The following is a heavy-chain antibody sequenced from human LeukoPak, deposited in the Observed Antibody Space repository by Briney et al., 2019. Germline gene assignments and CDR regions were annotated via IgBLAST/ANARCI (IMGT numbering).Heavy chain of an antibody. J-gene: IGHJ4*02. CDR2: IYPGDSDT. V-gene: IGHV5-51*01. CDR1: GYSFTSYW. CDR3: ARMTMVRGVMRDNDY. D-gene: IGHD3-10*01. Sequence: GESLKISCKGSGYSFTSYWIGWVRQMPGKGLEWMGIIYPGDSDTRYSPSFQGQVTISADKSISTAYLQWSSLKASDTAMYYCARMTMVRGVMRDNDYWGQGTLVTVSS.